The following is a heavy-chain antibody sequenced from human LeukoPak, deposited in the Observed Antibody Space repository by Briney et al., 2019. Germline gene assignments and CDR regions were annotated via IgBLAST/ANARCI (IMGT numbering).Heavy chain of an antibody. CDR1: GFTLSSYG. CDR2: ISGGSIRK. J-gene: IGHJ4*02. D-gene: IGHD3-3*01. CDR3: AKRSGGPSPFDY. V-gene: IGHV3-23*01. Sequence: PGGSLRLSCAASGFTLSSYGMTWVRQAPGKGLEWVSDISGGSIRKDYADSVKGRFTISRDNSRHTLYLQMNSLRAEDTAVYYCAKRSGGPSPFDYWGQGALVTVSS.